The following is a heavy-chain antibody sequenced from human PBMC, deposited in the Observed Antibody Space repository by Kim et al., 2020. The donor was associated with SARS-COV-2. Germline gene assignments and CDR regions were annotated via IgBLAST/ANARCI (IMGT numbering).Heavy chain of an antibody. CDR3: TTNYGGNSYDFYYYYYGMDV. Sequence: GGSLRLSCAASGFTFSNAWMSWVRQAPGKGLEWVGRIKSKTDGGTTDYAAPVKGRFTISRDDSKNTLYLQMNSLKTEDTAVYYCTTNYGGNSYDFYYYYYGMDVWGQGTTVTVSS. J-gene: IGHJ6*02. CDR2: IKSKTDGGTT. D-gene: IGHD4-17*01. CDR1: GFTFSNAW. V-gene: IGHV3-15*01.